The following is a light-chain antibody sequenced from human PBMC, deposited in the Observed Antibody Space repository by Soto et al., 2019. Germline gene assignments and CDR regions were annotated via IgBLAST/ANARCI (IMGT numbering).Light chain of an antibody. CDR3: LHYNSYPWT. CDR1: KSISSW. Sequence: DIQMTQSPYTLSASVGDRVTITCRASKSISSWLAWYQQKPVKAPKLLIYKASSLESGVPSRFSGRGSETEFTLTISSLQPDQFATYYCLHYNSYPWTFGPWTKLELK. CDR2: KAS. V-gene: IGKV1-5*03. J-gene: IGKJ1*01.